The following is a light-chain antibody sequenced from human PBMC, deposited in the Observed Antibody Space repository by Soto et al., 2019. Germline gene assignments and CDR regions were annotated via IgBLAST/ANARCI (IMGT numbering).Light chain of an antibody. CDR2: AAS. CDR3: QQSYRTPWT. CDR1: QDIRSY. V-gene: IGKV1-39*01. Sequence: DIQMTQSPSSLSASLGDRVTITCRASQDIRSYLIWYQHKSGQAPKLLIYAASMLASGVPSRFSGSESGTDFTLTISGLQHEDLATYYCQQSYRTPWTFGQGTTVEIK. J-gene: IGKJ1*01.